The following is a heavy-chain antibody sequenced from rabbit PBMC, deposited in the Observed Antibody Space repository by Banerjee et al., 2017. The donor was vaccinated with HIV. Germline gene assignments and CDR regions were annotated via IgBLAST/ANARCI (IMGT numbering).Heavy chain of an antibody. V-gene: IGHV1S47*01. CDR1: GFDFSSYG. J-gene: IGHJ4*01. CDR2: IDPVFGST. CDR3: VRAPIPTMTMVTYFNL. Sequence: QEQLVESGGGLVQPGGSLKLSCKASGFDFSSYGVSWVRQAPGKGLEWIGYIDPVFGSTYYASWVNGRFTISSHNAQNTLYLQLNSLTAADTATYFCVRAPIPTMTMVTYFNLWGPGTLVTVS. D-gene: IGHD2-1*01.